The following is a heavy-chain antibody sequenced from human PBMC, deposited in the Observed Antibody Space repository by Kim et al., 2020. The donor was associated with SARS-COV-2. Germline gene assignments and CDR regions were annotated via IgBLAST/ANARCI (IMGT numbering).Heavy chain of an antibody. Sequence: GGSLRLSCAASGFTFSSYAMHWVRQAPGKGLEYVSAISSNGGSTYYANSVKGRFTISRDNSKNTLYLQMGSLRAEDMAVYYCAREALRLERCFDYWGQGT. D-gene: IGHD5-12*01. J-gene: IGHJ4*02. CDR1: GFTFSSYA. CDR2: ISSNGGST. CDR3: AREALRLERCFDY. V-gene: IGHV3-64*01.